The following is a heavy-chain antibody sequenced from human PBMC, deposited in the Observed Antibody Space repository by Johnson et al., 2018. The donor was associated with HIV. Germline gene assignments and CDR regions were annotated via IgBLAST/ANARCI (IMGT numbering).Heavy chain of an antibody. V-gene: IGHV3-30*02. CDR2: IKQDGSNK. CDR1: GFTFSSYE. D-gene: IGHD1-26*01. Sequence: QVQLVESGGGLVQPGGSLRLSCVASGFTFSSYEMNWVRQAPGKGLEWVANIKQDGSNKYYADSVKGRFTISRDNSKNTLYLQMNSLRAEDTAVYYCAKGGGEWELWCAFDIWGQGTMVTVSS. CDR3: AKGGGEWELWCAFDI. J-gene: IGHJ3*02.